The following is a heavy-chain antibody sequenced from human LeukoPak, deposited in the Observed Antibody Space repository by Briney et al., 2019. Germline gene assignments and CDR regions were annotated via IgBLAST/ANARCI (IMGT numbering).Heavy chain of an antibody. CDR3: ARSHVQGDGLDY. D-gene: IGHD3-10*02. J-gene: IGHJ4*02. Sequence: GESLKISCQGSGYSYSLYWISWVRQMPGKGLEWMGIIYSGDSRTRYSPSFQGQVTISADMSINTAYLQWGSLRASDTAIYYCARSHVQGDGLDYWGQGTPVTVSS. CDR2: IYSGDSRT. V-gene: IGHV5-51*01. CDR1: GYSYSLYW.